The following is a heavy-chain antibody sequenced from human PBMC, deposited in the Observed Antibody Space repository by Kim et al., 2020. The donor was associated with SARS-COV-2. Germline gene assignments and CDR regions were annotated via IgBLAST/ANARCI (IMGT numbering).Heavy chain of an antibody. J-gene: IGHJ6*02. V-gene: IGHV3-30*14. CDR1: GFTFSGYP. Sequence: GGSLRLSCAASGFTFSGYPMHWVRQAPGKGLEWVAVISSDGSNKYYADSVKGRFTISRDNSKNTLYLQMNSLRAEDTTVYYCAKDSGVAVTGSMDVWGQGTTVTVSS. CDR2: ISSDGSNK. D-gene: IGHD2-21*02. CDR3: AKDSGVAVTGSMDV.